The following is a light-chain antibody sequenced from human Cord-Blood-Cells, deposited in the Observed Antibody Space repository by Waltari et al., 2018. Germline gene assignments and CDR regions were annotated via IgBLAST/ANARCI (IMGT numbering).Light chain of an antibody. V-gene: IGLV2-23*01. CDR1: SSAVQGYNP. CDR3: CSYAGSSTFHYV. Sequence: ALTQPASVSGSPGQTITNSGTGTSSAVQGYNPLSCYQQHPGKAPKLMIYEGSNRPSGVSNRFSGSKSGNTASLTISGLQAEDEADYYCCSYAGSSTFHYVFGTGTKVTVL. J-gene: IGLJ1*01. CDR2: EGS.